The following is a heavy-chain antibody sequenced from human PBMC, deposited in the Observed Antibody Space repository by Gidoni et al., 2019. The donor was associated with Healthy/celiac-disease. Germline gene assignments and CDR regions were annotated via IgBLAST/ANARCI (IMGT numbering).Heavy chain of an antibody. CDR1: GGSISRGGYY. CDR3: ARSSIGWYFDL. CDR2: IYYSGST. Sequence: QVQLQQSGPGLVKPSQTLSLTCTVSGGSISRGGYYWSWLRQHPGKGLEWIGYIYYSGSTYYNPSLKSRVTISVDTSKNQFSLKLSSVTAADTAVYYCARSSIGWYFDLWGRGTLVTVSS. V-gene: IGHV4-31*03. J-gene: IGHJ2*01.